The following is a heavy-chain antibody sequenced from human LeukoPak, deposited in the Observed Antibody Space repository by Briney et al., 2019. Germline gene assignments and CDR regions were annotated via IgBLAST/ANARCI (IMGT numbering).Heavy chain of an antibody. CDR1: GFTFSSYS. CDR2: ISSSSSYI. Sequence: PGGSLRLSCAASGFTFSSYSMNWVRQAPGKGLEWVSSISSSSSYIYYADLVKGRFTISRDNAKNSLYLQMNSLRAEDTAVYYCARALGEMAKRKPFDYWGQGTLVTVSS. V-gene: IGHV3-21*01. CDR3: ARALGEMAKRKPFDY. J-gene: IGHJ4*02. D-gene: IGHD5-24*01.